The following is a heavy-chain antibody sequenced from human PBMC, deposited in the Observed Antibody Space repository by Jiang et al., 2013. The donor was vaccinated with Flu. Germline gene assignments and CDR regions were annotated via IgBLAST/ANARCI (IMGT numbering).Heavy chain of an antibody. J-gene: IGHJ1*01. V-gene: IGHV3-7*03. CDR2: IKNDGREK. CDR3: AKHGRAPGH. Sequence: LVQPGGSLRLSCAASGFTFSDNWMSWVRQGPGKGLEWVANIKNDGREKYYVDSVKGRFTISRDNAKNSLYLQMNSLRVEDTAVYYCAKHGRAPGHWGQGTLVTVSS. CDR1: GFTFSDNW. D-gene: IGHD3-10*02.